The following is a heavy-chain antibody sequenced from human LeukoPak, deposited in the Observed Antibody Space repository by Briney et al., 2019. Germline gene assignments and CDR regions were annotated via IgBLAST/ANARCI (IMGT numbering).Heavy chain of an antibody. J-gene: IGHJ4*02. CDR2: INAGNGNT. D-gene: IGHD4-17*01. CDR1: GYTFTSYA. CDR3: ARGGMTTVTNHSFDY. V-gene: IGHV1-3*03. Sequence: ASVKVSFKASGYTFTSYAMHWGRQAPGQRLEWMGWINAGNGNTKYSQEFQGRVTITTNTSASTAYMELSSLRSAHMAVYYCARGGMTTVTNHSFDYWGQGTMVTVSS.